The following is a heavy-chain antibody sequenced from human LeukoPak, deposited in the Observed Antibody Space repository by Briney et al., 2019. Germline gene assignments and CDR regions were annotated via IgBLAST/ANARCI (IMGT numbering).Heavy chain of an antibody. CDR1: GFTFGTYS. V-gene: IGHV3-21*01. J-gene: IGHJ4*02. D-gene: IGHD1-14*01. CDR3: ARGRTEPNYFDY. Sequence: GGSLRLSCAASGFTFGTYSMNWVRQAPGKGLEWVSSITSRSNYIYYADSVKGRFTISRDNAKNSLYLQMYSLRAEDTAVYYCARGRTEPNYFDYWGQGTLVTVSS. CDR2: ITSRSNYI.